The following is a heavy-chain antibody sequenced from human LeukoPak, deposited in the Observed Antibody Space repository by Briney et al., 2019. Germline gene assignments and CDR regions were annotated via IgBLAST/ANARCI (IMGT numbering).Heavy chain of an antibody. CDR3: ASARVVAYYYMDV. J-gene: IGHJ6*03. Sequence: SETLSLTCTVSGGSISSYYWNWIRQPPGKGLKWIGYIYYSGTTNYNPSLKSRVTISIDTSKNQFSLKLSSVTAADTAVYYCASARVVAYYYMDVWGTGTTVTVSS. V-gene: IGHV4-59*01. CDR2: IYYSGTT. CDR1: GGSISSYY. D-gene: IGHD3-22*01.